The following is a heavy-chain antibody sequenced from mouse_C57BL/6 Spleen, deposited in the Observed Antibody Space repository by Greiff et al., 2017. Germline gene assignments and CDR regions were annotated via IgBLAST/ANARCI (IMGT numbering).Heavy chain of an antibody. D-gene: IGHD4-1*01. CDR2: IGPGSGST. J-gene: IGHJ2*01. Sequence: QVQLQQSGAELVKPGASVKISCKASGYTFTDYYINWVKQRPGQGLECIGKIGPGSGSTYYNEKFKGQATLTADKSSRTAYMQLSSLTAEDSAVYFCAREGDWEWDYFDYWGQGTTLTVSS. V-gene: IGHV1-77*01. CDR1: GYTFTDYY. CDR3: AREGDWEWDYFDY.